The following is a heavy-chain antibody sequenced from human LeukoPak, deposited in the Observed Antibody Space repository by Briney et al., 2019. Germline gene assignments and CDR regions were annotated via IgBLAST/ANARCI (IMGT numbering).Heavy chain of an antibody. V-gene: IGHV3-30*02. CDR1: GFTFSSYG. J-gene: IGHJ4*02. Sequence: GRSLRLSCAASGFTFSSYGMHWVRQAPGKGLEWVAFIRYDGSNKYYADSVKGRFTISRDNSKNTLYLQMNSLRAEDTAVYYCAKGRGDIVVVPAATHWGQGTLVTVSS. CDR2: IRYDGSNK. D-gene: IGHD2-2*01. CDR3: AKGRGDIVVVPAATH.